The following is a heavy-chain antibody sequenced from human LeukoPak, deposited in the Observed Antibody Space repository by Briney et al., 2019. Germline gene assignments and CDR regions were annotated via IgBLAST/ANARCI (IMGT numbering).Heavy chain of an antibody. CDR3: ASSYSSYVVAEPAYFDY. V-gene: IGHV4-39*01. CDR2: IYYSGST. CDR1: GGSISSSSYY. D-gene: IGHD5-12*01. J-gene: IGHJ4*02. Sequence: SETLSLTCTVSGGSISSSSYYWGWIRQPPGKGLEWIGSIYYSGSTYYNPSLKSRVTISVDTSKNQFSLKLSSVTAADTAVYYCASSYSSYVVAEPAYFDYWGQGTLVSVSS.